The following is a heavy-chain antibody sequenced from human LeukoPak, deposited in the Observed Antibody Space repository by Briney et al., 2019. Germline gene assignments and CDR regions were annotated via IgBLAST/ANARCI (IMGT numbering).Heavy chain of an antibody. CDR2: ISGGGETT. V-gene: IGHV3-23*01. CDR1: GFTFNNYA. J-gene: IGHJ4*02. Sequence: PGGSLRLSCAASGFTFNNYAMNWVRQAPGKGLEWVSSISGGGETTYYADSAKGRFTISRDNSQNTLYLQLNSLRAEDTAVYYCAKASNTLDYWGQGTLVTVSS. CDR3: AKASNTLDY. D-gene: IGHD2/OR15-2a*01.